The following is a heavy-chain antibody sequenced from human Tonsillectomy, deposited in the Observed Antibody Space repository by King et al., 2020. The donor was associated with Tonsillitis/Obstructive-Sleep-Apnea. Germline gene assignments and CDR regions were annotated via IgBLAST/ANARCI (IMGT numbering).Heavy chain of an antibody. D-gene: IGHD6-19*01. CDR2: ISAYNGNT. Sequence: QLVQSGAEVKKPGASVKVSCKASGYTFTSYGISWGRQAPGQGLEWMGWISAYNGNTNYAQTLQGRGTMTTDTSTSTAYMELRSLRSDDTAVYYCARDLSRIAVAGITFDYWGQGTLVTVSS. CDR1: GYTFTSYG. J-gene: IGHJ4*02. V-gene: IGHV1-18*01. CDR3: ARDLSRIAVAGITFDY.